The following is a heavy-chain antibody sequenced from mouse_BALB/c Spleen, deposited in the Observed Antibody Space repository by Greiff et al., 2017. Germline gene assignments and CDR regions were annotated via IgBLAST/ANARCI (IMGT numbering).Heavy chain of an antibody. CDR2: ISDGGSYT. J-gene: IGHJ3*01. Sequence: EVNLVESGGGLVKPGGSLKLSCAASGFTFSDYYMYWVRQTPEKRLEWVATISDGGSYTYYPDSVKGRFTISRDNAKNNLYLQMSSLKSEDTAMYYCARGGYDYLAYWGLGTLVTVSA. CDR3: ARGGYDYLAY. D-gene: IGHD2-4*01. V-gene: IGHV5-4*02. CDR1: GFTFSDYY.